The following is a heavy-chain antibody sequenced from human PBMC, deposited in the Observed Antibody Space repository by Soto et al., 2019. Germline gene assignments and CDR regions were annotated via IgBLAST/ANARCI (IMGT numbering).Heavy chain of an antibody. CDR3: ARVVTLPT. Sequence: QVQLQQWGAGLLKPSEALSLTCAVYGGSFSGYYWSWIRQPPGKGLEWIGEINHSGSTNYNPSLKSRVTISVDTSKNQFSLKLSSVTAAETAVYYCARVVTLPTWGQGTLVTVSS. V-gene: IGHV4-34*01. CDR2: INHSGST. J-gene: IGHJ4*02. D-gene: IGHD4-4*01. CDR1: GGSFSGYY.